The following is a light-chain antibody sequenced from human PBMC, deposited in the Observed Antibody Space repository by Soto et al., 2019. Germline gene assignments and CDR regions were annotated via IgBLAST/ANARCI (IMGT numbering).Light chain of an antibody. V-gene: IGKV1-5*03. CDR1: ESIYSW. CDR3: QEYNTNSRT. CDR2: KTS. J-gene: IGKJ1*01. Sequence: IQMTQSPSTLSASVGDTVTITCRASESIYSWLAWYKQIPGQAPQLLIYKTSTLQGGVPSRLSGSGSGAEYTLTISSLQPDDFATYFCQEYNTNSRTFGHGTRV.